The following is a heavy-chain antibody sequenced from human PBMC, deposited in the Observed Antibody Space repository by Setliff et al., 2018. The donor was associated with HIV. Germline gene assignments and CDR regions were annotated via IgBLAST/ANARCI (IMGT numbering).Heavy chain of an antibody. CDR3: ARARHHGYNFPEAFDI. D-gene: IGHD5-12*01. V-gene: IGHV1-46*01. Sequence: ASVKVSCKASGYTFTSYYMHWVRQAPGQGLEWMGIINPSGGSTSYAQKFQGRVTMTRDTSTSTVYMELSSLRSEDAAVYYCARARHHGYNFPEAFDIWGRGTMVTVSS. CDR1: GYTFTSYY. J-gene: IGHJ3*02. CDR2: INPSGGST.